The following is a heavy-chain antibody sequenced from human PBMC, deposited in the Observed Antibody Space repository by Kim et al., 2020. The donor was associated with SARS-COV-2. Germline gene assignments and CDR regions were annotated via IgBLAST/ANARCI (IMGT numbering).Heavy chain of an antibody. Sequence: GGSLRLSCAASGFTFSSYAMSWVRQAPGKELEWVSTISYSGGSTYYADSVKGRFTISRDNSKNTLYLQMNSLRAEDTAVYYCASPRTGYSSLFDYWGQGTLVTVSS. J-gene: IGHJ4*02. CDR2: ISYSGGST. CDR1: GFTFSSYA. V-gene: IGHV3-23*01. D-gene: IGHD6-13*01. CDR3: ASPRTGYSSLFDY.